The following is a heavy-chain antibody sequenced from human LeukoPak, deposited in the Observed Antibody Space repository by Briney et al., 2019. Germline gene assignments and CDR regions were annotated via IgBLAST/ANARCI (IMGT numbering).Heavy chain of an antibody. Sequence: GGSLRLSCVASGSTFSTYAMSWVRQAPGKGLEWVSTISGSGSSTYYADSVTGRFTISRDNSKNTLYLQMNSLTAEDTAVYYCAKLGGYCSSTACYTPPYYYYYGVDVWGQGTTVPVS. V-gene: IGHV3-23*01. CDR3: AKLGGYCSSTACYTPPYYYYYGVDV. CDR1: GSTFSTYA. J-gene: IGHJ6*02. CDR2: ISGSGSST. D-gene: IGHD2-2*01.